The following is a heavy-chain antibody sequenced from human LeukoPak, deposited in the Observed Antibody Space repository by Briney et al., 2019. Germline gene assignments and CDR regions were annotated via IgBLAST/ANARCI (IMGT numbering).Heavy chain of an antibody. V-gene: IGHV4-31*03. J-gene: IGHJ5*02. Sequence: SETLSLTCTVSGGSISSGGYYWSWIRQHPGKGLEWIGYIYYSGSTYYNPSLKSRVTISVDTSKNQFSLKLSSVTAADTAVYYCARTRGYSYGLLWFDPWGQGTLVTVSS. D-gene: IGHD5-18*01. CDR2: IYYSGST. CDR3: ARTRGYSYGLLWFDP. CDR1: GGSISSGGYY.